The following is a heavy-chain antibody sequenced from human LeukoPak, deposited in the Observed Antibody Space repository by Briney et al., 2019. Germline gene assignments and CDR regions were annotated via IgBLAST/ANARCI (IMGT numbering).Heavy chain of an antibody. D-gene: IGHD6-13*01. V-gene: IGHV4-34*01. J-gene: IGHJ4*02. Sequence: SETLSLTCAVYGGSFSGYYWSWIRQPPGKGLEWIGEINHSGSTNYNPSLKSRVTISVDTSKNQFSLKLSSVTAADTAVYYCARGLPRLGYSSSWHMYWGQGTLVTVSS. CDR1: GGSFSGYY. CDR2: INHSGST. CDR3: ARGLPRLGYSSSWHMY.